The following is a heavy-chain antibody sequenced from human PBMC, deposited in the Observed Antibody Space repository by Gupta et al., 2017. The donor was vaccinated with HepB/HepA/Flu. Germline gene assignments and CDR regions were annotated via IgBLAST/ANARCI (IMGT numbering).Heavy chain of an antibody. CDR2: ISGSGGST. D-gene: IGHD2-2*01. J-gene: IGHJ5*02. CDR1: GFTFSSSA. V-gene: IGHV3-23*01. Sequence: EVQLLESGGDLVQPGGYLRLSCAACGFTFSSSAVSWVRQAQGKGLAWVLVISGSGGSTNYADSVKGRFTISRDNSKNRVYLQMNSLRAEETALYYCAKGGYCSSTSCYGLGWCDPWGQGTLVTVSS. CDR3: AKGGYCSSTSCYGLGWCDP.